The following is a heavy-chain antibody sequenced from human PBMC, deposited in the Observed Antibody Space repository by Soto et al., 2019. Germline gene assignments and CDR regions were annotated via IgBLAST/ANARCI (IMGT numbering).Heavy chain of an antibody. CDR2: ISSSSSYI. J-gene: IGHJ4*02. V-gene: IGHV3-21*01. CDR3: ARGKKGFDY. Sequence: GGSLRLSCAASGFTFSSYSMNWVRQAPGRGLEWVSSISSSSSYIYYADSVKGRFTISRDNAKNSLYLQMNSLRAEDAVVYYCARGKKGFDYWGQGTLVTGSS. CDR1: GFTFSSYS.